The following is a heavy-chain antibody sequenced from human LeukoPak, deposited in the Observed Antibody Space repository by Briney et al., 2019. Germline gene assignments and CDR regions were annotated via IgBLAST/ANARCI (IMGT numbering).Heavy chain of an antibody. CDR1: GGSISSSSYY. V-gene: IGHV4-39*01. CDR3: ARQGARHLFDY. D-gene: IGHD1-26*01. Sequence: PSETLSLTCTVSGGSISSSSYYWGRIRHPPGKGLKWIGSIYYSGSTYYNPSLKSRVTISVNTSKTQFSLKLSSVTDADTAVYYCARQGARHLFDYWGQGTLVTVSS. CDR2: IYYSGST. J-gene: IGHJ4*02.